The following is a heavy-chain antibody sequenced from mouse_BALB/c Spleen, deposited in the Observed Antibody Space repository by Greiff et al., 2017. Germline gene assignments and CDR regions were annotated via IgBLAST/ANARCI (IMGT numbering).Heavy chain of an antibody. CDR3: ARGDGYYGWFAY. D-gene: IGHD2-3*01. CDR2: IDPENGNT. CDR1: GFNIKDYY. Sequence: VQLQQSGAELVRPGALVKLSCKASGFNIKDYYMHWVKQRPEQGLAWIGWIDPENGNTIYDPKFQGKASITADTSSNTAYLQLSSLTSEDTAVYYCARGDGYYGWFAYWGQGTLVTVSA. J-gene: IGHJ3*01. V-gene: IGHV14-1*02.